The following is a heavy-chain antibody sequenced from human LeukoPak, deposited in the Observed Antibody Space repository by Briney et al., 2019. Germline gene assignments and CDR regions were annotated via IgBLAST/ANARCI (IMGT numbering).Heavy chain of an antibody. CDR2: ISGSGGST. D-gene: IGHD6-19*01. Sequence: GGSLRLSCAASGFTFSSYGMSWVRQAPGKGLEWVSAISGSGGSTYYADSVKGRFTISRDNSKNTLYLQMNSLRAEDTAVYYCAREQKYSSGWYTSYYFDYWGQGTLVTVSS. CDR3: AREQKYSSGWYTSYYFDY. CDR1: GFTFSSYG. J-gene: IGHJ4*02. V-gene: IGHV3-23*01.